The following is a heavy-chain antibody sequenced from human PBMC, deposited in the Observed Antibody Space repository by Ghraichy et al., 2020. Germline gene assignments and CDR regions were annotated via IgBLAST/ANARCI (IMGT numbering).Heavy chain of an antibody. CDR3: ARTQRRTTVTKGGDAFDI. V-gene: IGHV2-70*11. CDR2: IDWDDDK. D-gene: IGHD4-17*01. CDR1: GFSLSTSGMC. J-gene: IGHJ3*02. Sequence: SGPTLVKPTQTLTLTCTFSGFSLSTSGMCVSWIRQPPGKALEWLARIDWDDDKYYSTSLKTRLTISKDTSKNQVVLTMTNMDPVDTATYYCARTQRRTTVTKGGDAFDIWGQGTMVTVSS.